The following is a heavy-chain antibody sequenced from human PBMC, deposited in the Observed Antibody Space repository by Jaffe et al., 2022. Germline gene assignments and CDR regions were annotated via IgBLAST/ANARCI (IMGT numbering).Heavy chain of an antibody. V-gene: IGHV1-69*05. CDR3: ARGRVGVAALREESWFDS. J-gene: IGHJ5*01. CDR2: IIPIYPSK. Sequence: QVQLVQSGAEVKKPGSSVTVTCTASGGSFSSHSMNWVRQAPGQGLEWIGGIIPIYPSKDSAQKFQGRVTISTDELKTTIYMNLRDLTSDDTAVYYCARGRVGVAALREESWFDSWGQGTLVTVSS. D-gene: IGHD6-19*01. CDR1: GGSFSSHS.